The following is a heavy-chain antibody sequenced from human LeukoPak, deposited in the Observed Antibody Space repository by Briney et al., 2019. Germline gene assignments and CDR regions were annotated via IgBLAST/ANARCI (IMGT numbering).Heavy chain of an antibody. CDR3: ARASPERGYSYGPLDNYFDY. CDR1: GFTFSNYC. Sequence: GGSLRLSCAASGFTFSNYCMSWVRQAPGKGLEWVVNIKQDGSEKYYVDSGKGRFTISRDNAKNSLYLQMNSLRAEDTAVYYCARASPERGYSYGPLDNYFDYWGQGALVTVSS. J-gene: IGHJ4*02. V-gene: IGHV3-7*01. D-gene: IGHD5-18*01. CDR2: IKQDGSEK.